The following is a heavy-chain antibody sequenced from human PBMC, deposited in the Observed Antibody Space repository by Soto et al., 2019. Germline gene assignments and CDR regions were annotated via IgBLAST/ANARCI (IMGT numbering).Heavy chain of an antibody. Sequence: SETLSLTCAVSGGSISSGGYSWSWIRQPPGKGLEWIGYIYHSGSTYYNPSLKSRVTISVDRSKNQFSLKLSSVTAADTAVYYCARAPIAVSYFPHAFDIWGQGTMVTVSS. J-gene: IGHJ3*02. CDR3: ARAPIAVSYFPHAFDI. CDR2: IYHSGST. D-gene: IGHD6-19*01. CDR1: GGSISSGGYS. V-gene: IGHV4-30-2*01.